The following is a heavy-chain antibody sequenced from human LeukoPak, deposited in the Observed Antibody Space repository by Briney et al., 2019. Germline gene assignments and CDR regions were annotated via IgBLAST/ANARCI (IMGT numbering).Heavy chain of an antibody. CDR2: IYHSGST. J-gene: IGHJ4*02. D-gene: IGHD3-22*01. CDR3: ARGEYYYDSSGYLEKIDY. V-gene: IGHV4-4*02. CDR1: GGSISSSNW. Sequence: PSETLSLTCAVSGGSISSSNWWSWVRQPPGRGLEWIGEIYHSGSTNYNPSLKSRVTISVDKSKNQFSLKLSSVTAADTAVYYCARGEYYYDSSGYLEKIDYWGQGTLVTVSS.